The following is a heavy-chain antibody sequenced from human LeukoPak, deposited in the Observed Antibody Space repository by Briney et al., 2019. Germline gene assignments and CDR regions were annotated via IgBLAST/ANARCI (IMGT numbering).Heavy chain of an antibody. V-gene: IGHV3-23*01. CDR1: GFTFSSYA. D-gene: IGHD3-10*01. Sequence: GGSLILSCAASGFTFSSYAMSWVRQAPGKGLEWVSAISGSGGSTYYADSVKGRFTISRDNSKNTLYLQMNSLRAEDTAVYYCAGSGSYYDYYYYGMDVWGKGTTVTVSS. J-gene: IGHJ6*04. CDR2: ISGSGGST. CDR3: AGSGSYYDYYYYGMDV.